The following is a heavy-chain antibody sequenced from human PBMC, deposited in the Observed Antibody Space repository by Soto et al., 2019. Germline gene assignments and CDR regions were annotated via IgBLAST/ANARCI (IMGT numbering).Heavy chain of an antibody. CDR2: INPNSGGT. CDR1: GYTFTGYY. D-gene: IGHD3-3*01. V-gene: IGHV1-2*04. J-gene: IGHJ6*02. Sequence: GASVKVSCKASGYTFTGYYMHWVRQAPGQGLEWMGWINPNSGGTNYAQKFQGWVTMTRDTSISTAYMELSRLRSDDTAVYYCARDRTIFGVVKEYYGMDVWGQGTTVTVSS. CDR3: ARDRTIFGVVKEYYGMDV.